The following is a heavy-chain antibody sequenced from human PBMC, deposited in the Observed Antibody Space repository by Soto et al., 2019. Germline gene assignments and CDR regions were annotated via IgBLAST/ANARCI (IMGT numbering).Heavy chain of an antibody. J-gene: IGHJ6*03. Sequence: ASVKVSCKASGYTFTSYYINWVRQATGQGLEWMGWMNPNSGNTGYAQKFQGRVTMTRNTSISTAYMELSSLRSEDTAVYYCARAAEGYCSSTSCYGGGGYYYYYMDVWGKGTTVTVSS. CDR3: ARAAEGYCSSTSCYGGGGYYYYYMDV. D-gene: IGHD2-2*01. CDR1: GYTFTSYY. CDR2: MNPNSGNT. V-gene: IGHV1-8*01.